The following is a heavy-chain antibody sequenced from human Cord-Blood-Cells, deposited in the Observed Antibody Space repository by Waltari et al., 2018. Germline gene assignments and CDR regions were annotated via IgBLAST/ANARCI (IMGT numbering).Heavy chain of an antibody. D-gene: IGHD6-6*01. Sequence: QVQLVQSGAEVKKPGASVKVSCKASGYTFTSYAMHWVRQAPGQRLEWMGWINAGKGNTKYSQKFQGRVTITRDTSASTAYMELSSLRSEDTAVYYCARDPSSSSFDYWGQGTLVTVSS. J-gene: IGHJ4*02. CDR3: ARDPSSSSFDY. V-gene: IGHV1-3*01. CDR2: INAGKGNT. CDR1: GYTFTSYA.